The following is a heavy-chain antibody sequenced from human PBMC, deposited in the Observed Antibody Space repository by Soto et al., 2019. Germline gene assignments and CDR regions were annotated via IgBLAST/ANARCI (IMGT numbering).Heavy chain of an antibody. CDR2: ISGSCGST. J-gene: IGHJ5*02. CDR1: GFTFSSYA. D-gene: IGHD3-10*01. CDR3: AKGGDYGSGLLDP. Sequence: EVQLLESGGGLVQPGGSLTLSCAASGFTFSSYAISWVRLAPGKGLEWVSAISGSCGSTYYADSVKGRFTISRDNSKNTLYLQMNSLRAEDTAVYYCAKGGDYGSGLLDPWGQGTLVTVS. V-gene: IGHV3-23*01.